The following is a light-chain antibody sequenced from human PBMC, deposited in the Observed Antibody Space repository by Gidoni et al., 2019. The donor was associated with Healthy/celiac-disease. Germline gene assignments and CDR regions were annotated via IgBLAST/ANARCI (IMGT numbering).Light chain of an antibody. V-gene: IGKV3-11*01. CDR1: QSVSSY. Sequence: EIVFTQSPATLSLSPGERATLSCRASQSVSSYLAWYQQKPGQAPRLLIYEASNRATGIPARFSGSGSGTAFTLTISSLEPEDFAVYYCQQRSTWPIFGQWTRLEIK. CDR2: EAS. J-gene: IGKJ5*01. CDR3: QQRSTWPI.